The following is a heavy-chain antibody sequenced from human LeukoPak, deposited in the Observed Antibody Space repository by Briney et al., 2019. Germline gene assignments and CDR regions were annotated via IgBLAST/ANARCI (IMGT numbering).Heavy chain of an antibody. D-gene: IGHD3-10*01. Sequence: PSQTLSLTCAVSGGSISSGGYSWSWIRQPPGKGLEWIGYIYHSGSTYYNPSLKSRVTISVDRSKNQFSLKLSSVTAADTAVYYCARGSGNCFDPWGQGTLVTVPS. CDR1: GGSISSGGYS. J-gene: IGHJ5*02. CDR3: ARGSGNCFDP. CDR2: IYHSGST. V-gene: IGHV4-30-2*01.